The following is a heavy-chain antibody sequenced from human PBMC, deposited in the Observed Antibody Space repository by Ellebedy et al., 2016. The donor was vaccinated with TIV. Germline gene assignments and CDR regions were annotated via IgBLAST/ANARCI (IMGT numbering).Heavy chain of an antibody. V-gene: IGHV3-33*01. J-gene: IGHJ5*02. CDR3: ARASYCSGGSCYLSIMLDP. CDR2: IWYDGSNK. CDR1: GLTFSSYG. D-gene: IGHD2-15*01. Sequence: GGSLRLSCAASGLTFSSYGMHWVRQAPGKGLEWVAVIWYDGSNKYYADSVKGRFTISRDNSKNTLYLQMNSLRAEDTAVYYCARASYCSGGSCYLSIMLDPWGQGTLVTVSS.